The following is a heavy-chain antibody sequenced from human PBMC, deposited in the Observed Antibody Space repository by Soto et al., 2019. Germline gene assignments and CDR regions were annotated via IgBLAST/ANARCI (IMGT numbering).Heavy chain of an antibody. D-gene: IGHD1-26*01. V-gene: IGHV2-5*02. CDR3: AHNSLPLEWELRAVLRSGWFDP. Sequence: QITLKESGPTLVKPTQTLTLTCTFSGFSLSTTGVGVGWIRQPPGKALEWLALIYWDDDKRYSPSLKSRLTISKDTSKNQLVLTMTNMDPVDTATYYCAHNSLPLEWELRAVLRSGWFDPWGQGNLVTVSS. CDR2: IYWDDDK. J-gene: IGHJ5*02. CDR1: GFSLSTTGVG.